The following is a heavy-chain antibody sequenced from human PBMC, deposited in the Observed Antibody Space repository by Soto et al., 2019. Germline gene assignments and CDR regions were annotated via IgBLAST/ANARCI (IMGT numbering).Heavy chain of an antibody. CDR3: ARDYYYDSSVFDY. J-gene: IGHJ4*02. CDR2: IHYSGST. CDR1: GGSISSSSYY. Sequence: KTSETLSLTCTVSGGSISSSSYYWGWIRQPPGKGLEWIGSIHYSGSTYYNPSLKSRVTISVDTSKNQFSLKLSSVTAADTAVYYCARDYYYDSSVFDYWGQGTLVTVSS. V-gene: IGHV4-39*01. D-gene: IGHD3-22*01.